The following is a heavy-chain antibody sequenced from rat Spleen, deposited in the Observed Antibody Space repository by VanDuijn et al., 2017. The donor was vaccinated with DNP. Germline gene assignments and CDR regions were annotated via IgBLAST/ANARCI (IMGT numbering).Heavy chain of an antibody. V-gene: IGHV2-45*01. CDR2: MWSGGST. CDR1: GFSLTSYN. Sequence: QVQLMESGPGLVQPSETLSLTCTVSGFSLTSYNVHWVRQPPGKGLEWMGVMWSGGSTAYNSALKSRLSISRDTSKSQVFLKMNSLQTEDTAIYYCTSYYSGDFHYCGQGVMVTVSS. D-gene: IGHD1-1*01. J-gene: IGHJ2*01. CDR3: TSYYSGDFHY.